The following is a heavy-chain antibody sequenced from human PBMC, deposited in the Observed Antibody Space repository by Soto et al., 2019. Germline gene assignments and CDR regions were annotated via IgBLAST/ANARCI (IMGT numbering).Heavy chain of an antibody. D-gene: IGHD3-10*01. V-gene: IGHV3-30-3*01. CDR3: AGDVRRYYGSGTYFTSAMDI. Sequence: QAQLVESGRGVVQPGKSLRLSCATSGFTFNSYAMYWVRQAPGKGLEWVAVVSSDGSGKYYADSVRGRFTISRDNSKNTLYLQLDSLRTEDSAMYYCAGDVRRYYGSGTYFTSAMDIWGQGTTVTVS. CDR1: GFTFNSYA. J-gene: IGHJ6*02. CDR2: VSSDGSGK.